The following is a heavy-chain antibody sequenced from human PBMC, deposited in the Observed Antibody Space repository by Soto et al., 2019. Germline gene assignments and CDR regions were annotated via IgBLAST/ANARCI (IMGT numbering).Heavy chain of an antibody. D-gene: IGHD3-10*01. V-gene: IGHV2-70*11. CDR2: IDWDDDK. CDR3: ARMRYYGSGSSYYFDY. J-gene: IGHJ4*02. Sequence: SGPTLVNPTQTLTLTCTFSGFSLSTSGMCVSWISQPPGKALEWLARIDWDDDKYYNTSPKTRLTISKDTSKNQVVLTMTNMDPVDTATYYCARMRYYGSGSSYYFDYWGQGTLVTVS. CDR1: GFSLSTSGMC.